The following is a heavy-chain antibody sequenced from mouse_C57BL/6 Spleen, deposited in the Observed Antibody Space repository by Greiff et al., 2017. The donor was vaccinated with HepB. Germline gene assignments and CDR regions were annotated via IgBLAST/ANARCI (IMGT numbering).Heavy chain of an antibody. CDR1: GYTFTSYW. CDR2: IHPNSGST. Sequence: QVQLQQPGAELVKPGASVKLSCKASGYTFTSYWMHWVKQRPGQGLEWIGMIHPNSGSTNYNEKFKSKATLTVDKSSSTAYMQLSSLTSEDSAVYYCARDDYDVDWYFDVWGTGTTVTVSS. CDR3: ARDDYDVDWYFDV. J-gene: IGHJ1*03. V-gene: IGHV1-64*01. D-gene: IGHD2-4*01.